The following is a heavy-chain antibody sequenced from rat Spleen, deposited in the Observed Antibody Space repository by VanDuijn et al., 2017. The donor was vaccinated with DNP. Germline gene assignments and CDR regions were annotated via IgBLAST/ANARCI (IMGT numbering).Heavy chain of an antibody. Sequence: EVKLVESGGGLVQPGRSLKLSCAASGFNFNEYWMGWVRQAPGKGLEWIAEINKDSSVIKYIPSLKDKITISRDNAQNTLYLKMNKLGSEDTAIYYCVREELGVDYWGQGVMVTVSS. J-gene: IGHJ2*01. D-gene: IGHD4-3*01. CDR2: INKDSSVI. V-gene: IGHV4-2*01. CDR1: GFNFNEYW. CDR3: VREELGVDY.